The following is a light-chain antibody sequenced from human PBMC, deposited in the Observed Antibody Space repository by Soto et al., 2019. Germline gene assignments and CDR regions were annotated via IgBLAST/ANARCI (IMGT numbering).Light chain of an antibody. Sequence: QSVLTQPPSVSAAPGQKVTISCSGSNSNIGNNYVSWYQHHPGTAPKLLIYENNKRPSGIPDRFSGSKSGTSAPLGITGLQTGDEADYSCATWATSLSVVVFGGGTKLTVL. CDR1: NSNIGNNY. CDR2: ENN. J-gene: IGLJ2*01. V-gene: IGLV1-51*02. CDR3: ATWATSLSVVV.